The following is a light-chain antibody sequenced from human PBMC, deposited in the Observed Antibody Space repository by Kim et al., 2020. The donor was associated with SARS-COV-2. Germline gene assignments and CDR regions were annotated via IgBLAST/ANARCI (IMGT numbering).Light chain of an antibody. CDR2: AAS. Sequence: TAVQITIPCRASQRISSYLAWYQQKTWKAPTLLIYAASTLQSGVPSRFSGSGSGTDFTLPISCLQSEDFATYYCQQYYGYPRTFGQGTKVDIK. J-gene: IGKJ1*01. CDR3: QQYYGYPRT. V-gene: IGKV1-8*01. CDR1: QRISSY.